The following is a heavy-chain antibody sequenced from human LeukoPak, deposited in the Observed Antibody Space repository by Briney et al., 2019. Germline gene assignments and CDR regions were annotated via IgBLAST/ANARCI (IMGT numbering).Heavy chain of an antibody. CDR1: GFTFSSYW. Sequence: GGSLRLSCAASGFTFSSYWMHWVRQAPGKGLVWVSRINSDGSSTSYADSVKGRFTISRDNAKNTLYLQMNSLRAEDTAVYYCAREYGSGSYYPFDYWGQGTLVTVSS. CDR3: AREYGSGSYYPFDY. CDR2: INSDGSST. D-gene: IGHD3-10*01. V-gene: IGHV3-74*01. J-gene: IGHJ4*02.